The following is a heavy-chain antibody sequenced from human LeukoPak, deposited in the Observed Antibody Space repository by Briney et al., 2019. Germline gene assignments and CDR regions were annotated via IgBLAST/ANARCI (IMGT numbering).Heavy chain of an antibody. V-gene: IGHV4-39*07. CDR1: GGSISSSSYY. CDR2: IHYSGST. J-gene: IGHJ6*03. Sequence: SETLSLICTVSGGSISSSSYYWGWIRQPPGKGLEWIGSIHYSGSTNYNPSLKSRVTISVDTSKNQFSLKLSSVTAADTAVYYCARGYCSGGSCYSCYYYNYMDVWGKGTTVTVSS. D-gene: IGHD2-15*01. CDR3: ARGYCSGGSCYSCYYYNYMDV.